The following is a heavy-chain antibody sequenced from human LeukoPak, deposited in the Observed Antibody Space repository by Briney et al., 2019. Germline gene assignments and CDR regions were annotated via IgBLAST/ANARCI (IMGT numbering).Heavy chain of an antibody. V-gene: IGHV3-30*18. Sequence: GGSLRLSCAASGFTFSSYGMHWVRQAPGKGLEWVAVISYDGSNKYYADSVKGRFTISRGNSKNTLYLQMNSLRAEDTAVYYCAKLPYYYDSIDAFDIWGQGTMVTVSS. J-gene: IGHJ3*02. D-gene: IGHD3-22*01. CDR2: ISYDGSNK. CDR3: AKLPYYYDSIDAFDI. CDR1: GFTFSSYG.